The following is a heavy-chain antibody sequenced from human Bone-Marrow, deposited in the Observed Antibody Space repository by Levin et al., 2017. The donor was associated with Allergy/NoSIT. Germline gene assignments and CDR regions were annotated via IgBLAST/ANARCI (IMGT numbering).Heavy chain of an antibody. J-gene: IGHJ4*02. CDR1: GFTFRNYG. V-gene: IGHV3-30*03. Sequence: SCEASGFTFRNYGMHWVRQAPGKGLDWVSMTSYDGSQKFYADSVRGRFTISRDNSKNTLFLQMDGLRFDDTAVYYCARDAGMAVSGMDFWGQGSLVTVSS. CDR2: TSYDGSQK. CDR3: ARDAGMAVSGMDF. D-gene: IGHD6-19*01.